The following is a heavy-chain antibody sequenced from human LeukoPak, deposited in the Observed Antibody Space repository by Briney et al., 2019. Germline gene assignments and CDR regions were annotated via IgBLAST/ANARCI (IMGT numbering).Heavy chain of an antibody. CDR3: AKAPLSYYYDSSGYFDY. CDR1: GFTFSSYA. D-gene: IGHD3-22*01. V-gene: IGHV3-23*01. CDR2: ISGSGGST. Sequence: GGSLRLSCAASGFTFSSYAMSWVRQAPGKGLEWVSAISGSGGSTYYAHSVKGRFTISRDNSKNTLYLQMNSLRAEDTAVYYCAKAPLSYYYDSSGYFDYWGQGTLVTVSS. J-gene: IGHJ4*02.